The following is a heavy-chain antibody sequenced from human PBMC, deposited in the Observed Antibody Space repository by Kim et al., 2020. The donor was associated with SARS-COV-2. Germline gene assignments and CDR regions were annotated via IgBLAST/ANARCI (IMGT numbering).Heavy chain of an antibody. CDR2: ISGSGGST. D-gene: IGHD3-9*01. Sequence: GGSLRLSCAASGFTFSSYAMSWVRQAPGKGLEWVSDISGSGGSTYYADSVKGRFTISRDNSKNTLYLQMNSLRDKYTAVYYCAKGANARYFDWLSIPDWFDPWGQGTLVTVSS. J-gene: IGHJ5*02. CDR3: AKGANARYFDWLSIPDWFDP. V-gene: IGHV3-23*01. CDR1: GFTFSSYA.